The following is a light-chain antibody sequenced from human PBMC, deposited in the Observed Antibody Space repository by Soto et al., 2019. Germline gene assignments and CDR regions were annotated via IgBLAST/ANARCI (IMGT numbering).Light chain of an antibody. J-gene: IGLJ3*02. CDR2: LEGSGSY. Sequence: QPVLTQSSSASASLGSSVKLTCTLSSGHSSYIIAWHQQQPGKAPRYLMKLEGSGSYNKGSEVPDRFSGSSSGADGYLTISNLQFDDEDDYYCETWDSNTRVFGGGTKLTVL. CDR3: ETWDSNTRV. V-gene: IGLV4-60*02. CDR1: SGHSSYI.